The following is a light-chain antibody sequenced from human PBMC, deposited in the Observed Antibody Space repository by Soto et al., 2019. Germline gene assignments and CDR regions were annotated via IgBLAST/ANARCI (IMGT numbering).Light chain of an antibody. V-gene: IGLV2-23*03. J-gene: IGLJ2*01. CDR2: EGS. CDR3: CSYGGSSTFV. CDR1: SSDVGSYNL. Sequence: QSVLTQPASVSGSLGQSITIPCTGSSSDVGSYNLVSWYQQHPGKAPKLMVYEGSKRPSGVSNRFSGSKSGKTASLTISGLDGEDDADYCCCSYGGSSTFVFGGGTKLTVL.